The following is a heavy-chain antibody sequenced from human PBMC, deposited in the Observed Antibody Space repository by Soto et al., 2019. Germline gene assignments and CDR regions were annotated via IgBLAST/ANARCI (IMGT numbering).Heavy chain of an antibody. D-gene: IGHD6-13*01. J-gene: IGHJ3*02. CDR2: IGGADGST. CDR1: GFTFINYA. CDR3: AKGILVKPPGTRTFDI. V-gene: IGHV3-23*01. Sequence: EVQLLESGGGLVQPGGSLRLSCAASGFTFINYAMSWVRQAPGKGLEWVSTIGGADGSTYYADSVKGRFTISRDNSNSALYLQMNSLRVGDTAIYYCAKGILVKPPGTRTFDIWGQGTMVIVSS.